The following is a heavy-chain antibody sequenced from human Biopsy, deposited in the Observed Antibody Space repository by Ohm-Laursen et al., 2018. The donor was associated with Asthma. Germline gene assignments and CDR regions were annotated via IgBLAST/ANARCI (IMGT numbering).Heavy chain of an antibody. V-gene: IGHV4-30-4*01. CDR3: ARVVSYGDIYFGIGV. CDR2: VFWSGST. J-gene: IGHJ6*02. CDR1: GGYTGSSDHH. D-gene: IGHD4-17*01. Sequence: TLSLTCRVSGGYTGSSDHHWAWIRQAPGKGLEWIGFVFWSGSTHYSRSLERRVSISIDTATNEFSMKLWSVTPADTAVYFCARVVSYGDIYFGIGVWGPGTTVSVS.